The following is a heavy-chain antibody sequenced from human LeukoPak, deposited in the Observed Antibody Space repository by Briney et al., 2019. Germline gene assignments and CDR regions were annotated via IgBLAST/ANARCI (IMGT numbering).Heavy chain of an antibody. D-gene: IGHD2-8*02. CDR3: ARADLTGYYGMDV. V-gene: IGHV4-61*08. Sequence: SETLSLTCAVSGGSISSGGYYWSWIRQPPGKGLEWIGYIYYSGSTNYNPSLKSRVTISVDTSKNQFSLKLSSVTAADTAVYYCARADLTGYYGMDVWGQGTTVTVSS. CDR1: GGSISSGGYY. J-gene: IGHJ6*02. CDR2: IYYSGST.